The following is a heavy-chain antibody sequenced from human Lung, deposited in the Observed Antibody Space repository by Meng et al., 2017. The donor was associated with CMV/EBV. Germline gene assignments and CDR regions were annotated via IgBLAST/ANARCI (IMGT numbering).Heavy chain of an antibody. V-gene: IGHV4-34*01. J-gene: IGHJ4*02. CDR1: GGSFSGYY. Sequence: SETXSLXXAVYGGSFSGYYWSWIRQPPGKGLEWIGEINHSGSTNYNPSLKSRVTISVDTSKNQFSLKLSSVTAADTAVYYCARVIGYGGSGRVDYWGQGTLVXVSS. D-gene: IGHD1-26*01. CDR3: ARVIGYGGSGRVDY. CDR2: INHSGST.